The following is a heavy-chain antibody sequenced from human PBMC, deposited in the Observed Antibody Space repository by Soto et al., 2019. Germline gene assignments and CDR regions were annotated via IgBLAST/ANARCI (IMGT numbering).Heavy chain of an antibody. D-gene: IGHD4-17*01. Sequence: SVKVSCKASGGTFRSYAISWVRQAPGQGLEWMGGIIPIFGTANYAQKFQGRVTITADESTSTAYMELSSLRSEDTAVYYCARDQRDYTYYYYYGMDVWGQGTTVTVSS. J-gene: IGHJ6*02. CDR3: ARDQRDYTYYYYYGMDV. CDR1: GGTFRSYA. V-gene: IGHV1-69*13. CDR2: IIPIFGTA.